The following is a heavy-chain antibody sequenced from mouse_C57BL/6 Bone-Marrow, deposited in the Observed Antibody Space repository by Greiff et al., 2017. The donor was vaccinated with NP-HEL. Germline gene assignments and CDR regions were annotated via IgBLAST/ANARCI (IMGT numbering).Heavy chain of an antibody. CDR3: ACYYGSSTGDY. Sequence: VQLKQSGPELVKPGASVKMSCKASGYTFTDYNMHWVKQSHGKSLEWIGYINPNNGGTSYNQKFKGKATLTVNKSSSTAYMELRSLTSEDSAVYYCACYYGSSTGDYWGQGTSVTVSS. CDR1: GYTFTDYN. J-gene: IGHJ4*01. D-gene: IGHD1-1*01. CDR2: INPNNGGT. V-gene: IGHV1-22*01.